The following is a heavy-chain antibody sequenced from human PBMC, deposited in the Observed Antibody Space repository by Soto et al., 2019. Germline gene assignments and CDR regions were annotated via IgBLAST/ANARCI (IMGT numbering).Heavy chain of an antibody. D-gene: IGHD6-13*01. J-gene: IGHJ4*02. Sequence: PGESLKISCKGSVYTFSNFWIGWVRQLPGQGLEWMGIIYPGDHETRYSPSFLGKVTISAETSINTAYLQWSSLEASDSAFYFCARSPRSSPYFDFWGQGALVTVSS. CDR1: VYTFSNFW. V-gene: IGHV5-51*01. CDR2: IYPGDHET. CDR3: ARSPRSSPYFDF.